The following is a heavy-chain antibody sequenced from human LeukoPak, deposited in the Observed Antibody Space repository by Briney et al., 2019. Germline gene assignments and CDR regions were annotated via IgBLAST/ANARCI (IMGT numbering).Heavy chain of an antibody. CDR1: GYTFTSYD. Sequence: AASVKVSCKASGYTFTSYDINWVRQATGQGLEWMGWMNPNSGNTGYAQKFQGRVTITRNTSISTAYMELSSLRSEDTAVYYCARGQTGTAETYYYMDVWGKGTTVTVSS. J-gene: IGHJ6*03. V-gene: IGHV1-8*03. CDR2: MNPNSGNT. CDR3: ARGQTGTAETYYYMDV. D-gene: IGHD4-23*01.